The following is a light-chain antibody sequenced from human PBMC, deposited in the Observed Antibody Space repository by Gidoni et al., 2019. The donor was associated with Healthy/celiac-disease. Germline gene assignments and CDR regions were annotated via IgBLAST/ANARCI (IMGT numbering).Light chain of an antibody. CDR3: QQSYRTPIT. V-gene: IGKV1-39*01. CDR2: AAS. Sequence: IHMTHSPSSLSASVGDRVTITCRASKSISSYLNWYQQKPGKAPKLLIYAASSLQSGVPSRFSGSGSGTDFTLTISSLQPEDFATYYCQQSYRTPITFGQGTRLEIK. CDR1: KSISSY. J-gene: IGKJ5*01.